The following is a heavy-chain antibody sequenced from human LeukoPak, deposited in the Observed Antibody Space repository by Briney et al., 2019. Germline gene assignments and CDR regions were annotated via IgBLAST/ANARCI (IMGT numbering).Heavy chain of an antibody. D-gene: IGHD4-17*01. CDR3: IVFGDSNH. CDR1: GFTFSSYA. J-gene: IGHJ5*02. Sequence: GGSLRLSCSASGFTFSSYAMQWVRQAPGKGLEYVSAITSNGGSTYYADSVKGRFTISRDTSKNTLYLQINSLRVEDTAVYYCIVFGDSNHWGQGTLVTVSS. V-gene: IGHV3-64*04. CDR2: ITSNGGST.